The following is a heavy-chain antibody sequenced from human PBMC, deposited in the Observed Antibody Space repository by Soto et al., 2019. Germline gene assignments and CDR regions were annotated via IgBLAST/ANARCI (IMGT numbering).Heavy chain of an antibody. J-gene: IGHJ4*02. CDR2: ISGGGGTI. CDR3: ARESEDLTSNFDY. CDR1: GFTFSYYS. Sequence: GGSLRLSCAASGFTFSYYSMNWVRQAPGKGLEWVSYISGGGGTIYYADSVKGRFTTSRDNAKNSLYLQINSLRDGDTAVYYCARESEDLTSNFDYWGQGTLVTVSS. V-gene: IGHV3-48*02.